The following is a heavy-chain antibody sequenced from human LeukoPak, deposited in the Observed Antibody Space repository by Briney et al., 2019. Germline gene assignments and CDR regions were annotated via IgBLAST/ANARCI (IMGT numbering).Heavy chain of an antibody. V-gene: IGHV3-30*18. CDR3: AKDLSYSGSYSNPGYYYYGMDV. Sequence: GGSLRLSCAASGFTFSSYGMHWVRQAPGKGLEWVAVISYDGSNKYYADSVKGRFTISRDNSKNTLYLQMNSLRAEDTAVYYCAKDLSYSGSYSNPGYYYYGMDVWGQGTTVTVSS. CDR1: GFTFSSYG. D-gene: IGHD1-26*01. CDR2: ISYDGSNK. J-gene: IGHJ6*02.